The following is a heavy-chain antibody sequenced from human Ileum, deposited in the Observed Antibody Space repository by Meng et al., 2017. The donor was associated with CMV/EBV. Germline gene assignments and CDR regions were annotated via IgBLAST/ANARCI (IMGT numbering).Heavy chain of an antibody. D-gene: IGHD3-22*01. CDR2: TYYTSKWYN. V-gene: IGHV6-1*01. J-gene: IGHJ4*02. CDR1: GDSVSSNSAA. CDR3: ARISSDYFDH. Sequence: IYGDSVSSNSAAWNWIRQSPLRGLEWLGRTYYTSKWYNDYAVSVKSRITINPDTSKNQFSLQLNSVTPEDTAVYYCARISSDYFDHWGQGTLVTVSS.